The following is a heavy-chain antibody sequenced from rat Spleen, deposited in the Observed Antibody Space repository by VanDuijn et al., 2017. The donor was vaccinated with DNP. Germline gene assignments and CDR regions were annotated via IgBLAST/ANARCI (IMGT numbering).Heavy chain of an antibody. V-gene: IGHV5S11*01. D-gene: IGHD1-6*01. Sequence: EVQLVESGGGVVQPGRSMKLSCAASGFTFSNYYMAWVRQAPTKGLEWVASISTGGNTYYRDSVKGRFTISRDSAKSTLYLQMDSLRSEETATYYCTRFMYTSDYYYVQYYAMDAWGQGTSVTVSS. J-gene: IGHJ4*01. CDR1: GFTFSNYY. CDR3: TRFMYTSDYYYVQYYAMDA. CDR2: ISTGGNT.